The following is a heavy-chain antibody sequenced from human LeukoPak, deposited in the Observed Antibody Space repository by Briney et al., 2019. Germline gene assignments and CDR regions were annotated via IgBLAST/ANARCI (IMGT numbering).Heavy chain of an antibody. CDR1: GYTFTSYG. J-gene: IGHJ5*02. D-gene: IGHD3-3*01. CDR3: ARDFWSGYLKDNWFDP. Sequence: ASVKVSCKASGYTFTSYGISWVRQAPGQRLEWMGGIIPIFGTANYAQKFQGRVTITADESTSTAYMELSSLRSEDTAVYYCARDFWSGYLKDNWFDPWGQGTLVTVSS. CDR2: IIPIFGTA. V-gene: IGHV1-69*13.